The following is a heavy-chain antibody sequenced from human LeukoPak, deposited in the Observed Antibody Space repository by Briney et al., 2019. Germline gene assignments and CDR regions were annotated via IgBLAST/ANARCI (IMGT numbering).Heavy chain of an antibody. J-gene: IGHJ4*02. CDR2: TRNKANSDIT. CDR1: GYTFSDHF. D-gene: IGHD3-10*01. Sequence: GGSLRLSCAPSGYTFSDHFLDWVPHSPGEGVEWVGRTRNKANSDITEYGASVKGRFTITRDDSKNSLYLQMSSLKTDDTAMYYCASIRRTFGYWGQGTLVTVSS. CDR3: ASIRRTFGY. V-gene: IGHV3-72*01.